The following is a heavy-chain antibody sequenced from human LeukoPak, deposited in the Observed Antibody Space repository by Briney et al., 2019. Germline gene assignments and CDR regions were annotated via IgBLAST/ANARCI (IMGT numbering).Heavy chain of an antibody. CDR3: ARGGTYYRLDS. D-gene: IGHD1-26*01. J-gene: IGHJ4*02. V-gene: IGHV1-69*13. CDR1: GYTFTGYY. CDR2: IIPFFGSP. Sequence: SVKVSCKASGYTFTGYYMHWVRQAPGQGLEWMGGIIPFFGSPNYAQKFQGRVTITSDESTSTAYMELSSLRSEDTAVYYCARGGTYYRLDSWGQGTLVTVSS.